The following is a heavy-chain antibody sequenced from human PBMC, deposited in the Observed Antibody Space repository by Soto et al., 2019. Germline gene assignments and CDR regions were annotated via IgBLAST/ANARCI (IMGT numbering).Heavy chain of an antibody. Sequence: GGSLRLSCAASGFTFRDYYMTWIRQAPGKGLEWVSYISSSGTGIYYADSVKGRFTISRDNAKNSLYLQMSSLRAEDTAVYYCARAYPDAFDIWGQGTMVTVSS. CDR3: ARAYPDAFDI. V-gene: IGHV3-11*01. CDR2: ISSSGTGI. D-gene: IGHD2-2*01. J-gene: IGHJ3*02. CDR1: GFTFRDYY.